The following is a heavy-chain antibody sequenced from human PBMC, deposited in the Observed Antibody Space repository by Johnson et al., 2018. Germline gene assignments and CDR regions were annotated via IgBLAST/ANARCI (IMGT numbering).Heavy chain of an antibody. V-gene: IGHV1-8*01. CDR1: GYTFTNYD. CDR3: LSGSYYAFEI. CDR2: MNPNSGNI. J-gene: IGHJ3*02. Sequence: QVQLVESGAEVKKPGASVKVSCKASGYTFTNYDINWVRQAPGQGLEWMGWMNPNSGNIGYAQKFKGRVTMTRKTSISTAYMELTSLRSEDTAVYYCLSGSYYAFEIWGQGTMVTVSS. D-gene: IGHD1-26*01.